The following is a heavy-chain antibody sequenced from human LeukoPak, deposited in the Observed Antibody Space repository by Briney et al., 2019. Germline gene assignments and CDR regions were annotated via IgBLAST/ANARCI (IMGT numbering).Heavy chain of an antibody. J-gene: IGHJ4*02. CDR1: AFTFNTYA. Sequence: GGSLRLSCAASAFTFNTYAMNWVRQAPGKGLEWVSGISGSGGRIYYADSVRGRFTISRDNSKNTLSLQMNSLRADDTAVYYCAKGGRGTYDSWGQGTLVTVSS. CDR3: AKGGRGTYDS. D-gene: IGHD3-16*01. CDR2: ISGSGGRI. V-gene: IGHV3-23*01.